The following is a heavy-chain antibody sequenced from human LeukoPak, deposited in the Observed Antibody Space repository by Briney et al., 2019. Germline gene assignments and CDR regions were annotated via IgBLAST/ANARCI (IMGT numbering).Heavy chain of an antibody. J-gene: IGHJ4*02. CDR1: GFTFSNSA. CDR2: ISGSGGST. Sequence: GGSLRLSCAASGFTFSNSAMSWVRQAPGKGLEWASAISGSGGSTYYADSVKGHFTISRDNSKNTLYLQMNSLRAEDTAVYYCAKDVWGDYWGQGTLVTVSS. D-gene: IGHD3-16*01. V-gene: IGHV3-23*01. CDR3: AKDVWGDY.